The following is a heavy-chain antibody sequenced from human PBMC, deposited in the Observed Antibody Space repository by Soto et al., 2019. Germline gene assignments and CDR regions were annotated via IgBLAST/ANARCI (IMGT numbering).Heavy chain of an antibody. CDR3: AKDSPNYYDSSGYYYSSPWEDAFDI. CDR2: ISGSGGST. CDR1: GFTFSSYA. D-gene: IGHD3-22*01. V-gene: IGHV3-23*01. J-gene: IGHJ3*02. Sequence: GGSLRLSCAASGFTFSSYAMSWVRQAPGKGLEWVSAISGSGGSTYYADSVKGRFTISRDNSKNTLYLQMNSLRAEDTAVYYCAKDSPNYYDSSGYYYSSPWEDAFDIWGQGTMVTVSS.